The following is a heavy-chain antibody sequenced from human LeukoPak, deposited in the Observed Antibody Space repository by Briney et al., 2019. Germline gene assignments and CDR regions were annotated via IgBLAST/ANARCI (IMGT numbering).Heavy chain of an antibody. Sequence: GGSLRLSCAGSGFTFSSYGMSWVRQAPGKGLEWVSAISSGGTNTYYADAVKGRFTVSRDNSKDTLYLQVNSLRAEDTAVYYCAKDAVTSAMGATRFDSWGLGTLLTVSS. J-gene: IGHJ4*02. CDR1: GFTFSSYG. CDR3: AKDAVTSAMGATRFDS. CDR2: ISSGGTNT. V-gene: IGHV3-23*01. D-gene: IGHD1-26*01.